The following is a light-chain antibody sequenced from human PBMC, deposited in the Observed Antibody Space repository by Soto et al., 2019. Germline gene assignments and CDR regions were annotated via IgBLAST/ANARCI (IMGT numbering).Light chain of an antibody. V-gene: IGLV1-40*01. J-gene: IGLJ2*01. CDR3: QSYDSSLSAVV. Sequence: QLVLTQPPSVSGAPGQRVTISCTGSSSNIGAVYNVHWYQQLPGTAPKLLIYANNNRPSGVPDRFSGSKSGTSASLAITGLQAEDEADYYCQSYDSSLSAVVFGGGTKLTVL. CDR2: ANN. CDR1: SSNIGAVYN.